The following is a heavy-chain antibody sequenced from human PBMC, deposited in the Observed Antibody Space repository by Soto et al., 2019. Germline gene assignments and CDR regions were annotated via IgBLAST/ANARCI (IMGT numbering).Heavy chain of an antibody. V-gene: IGHV4-39*01. J-gene: IGHJ4*02. CDR3: ARHVVTATGSTKSFDY. Sequence: SETLSLTCSVSGDSISSSGFYWGWIRQPPGKGLEWVGSVYYSGSTYYNPSLKSRVTISVDWTKNQFSLKLSSVTAADTALYYCARHVVTATGSTKSFDYWGRGTLVTVSS. D-gene: IGHD6-13*01. CDR1: GDSISSSGFY. CDR2: VYYSGST.